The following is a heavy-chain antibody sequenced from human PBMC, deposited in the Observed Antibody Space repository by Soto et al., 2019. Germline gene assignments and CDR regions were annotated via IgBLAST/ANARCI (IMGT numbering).Heavy chain of an antibody. CDR3: ARHSGTNLGY. D-gene: IGHD2-8*01. J-gene: IGHJ4*02. CDR2: INGDGTRT. CDR1: GFTFNSYW. V-gene: IGHV3-74*01. Sequence: QPGGSLRLSCAASGFTFNSYWMHWVRQAPGKGLVWVSRINGDGTRTSTADYAKGRFIISRDNAKNTLYLQMDSLRAEDTAFYFCARHSGTNLGYWGQGALVTVSS.